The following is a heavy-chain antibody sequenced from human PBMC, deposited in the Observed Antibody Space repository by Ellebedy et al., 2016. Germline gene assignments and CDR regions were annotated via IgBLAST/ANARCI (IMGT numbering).Heavy chain of an antibody. J-gene: IGHJ4*02. CDR3: ASSRGHYDILTGYYVDFDL. CDR1: GYRFTNYW. CDR2: IYPGDSET. D-gene: IGHD3-9*01. Sequence: GESLKISCKGSGYRFTNYWIGWVRQMPGKGLEWMGIIYPGDSETKYNPPFQGQVIISADKSKSTAYLQWSTLKASDTAMYFCASSRGHYDILTGYYVDFDLWGQGTQVTVSS. V-gene: IGHV5-51*01.